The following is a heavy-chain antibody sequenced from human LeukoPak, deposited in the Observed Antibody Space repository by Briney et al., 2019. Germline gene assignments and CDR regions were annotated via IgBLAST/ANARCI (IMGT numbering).Heavy chain of an antibody. J-gene: IGHJ4*02. Sequence: GESLKISCKISGYSFTSYWVGWVRQMPGKGLEWMGIIYPGDSDTRYSPSFQGQVTISADKSISTAYLQWSSLKASDTAMYYCARHGRYCSGGSCSPYYYFDYWGQGTLVTVSS. CDR2: IYPGDSDT. V-gene: IGHV5-51*01. CDR1: GYSFTSYW. CDR3: ARHGRYCSGGSCSPYYYFDY. D-gene: IGHD2-15*01.